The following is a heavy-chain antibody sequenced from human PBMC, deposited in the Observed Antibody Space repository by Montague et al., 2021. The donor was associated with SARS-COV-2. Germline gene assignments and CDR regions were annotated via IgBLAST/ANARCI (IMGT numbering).Heavy chain of an antibody. CDR3: TGQRWRGRFDP. Sequence: YWAWVRQSPGWGLAWIGSVPWRGQPWQNPSFRGRLTMSVDTSKNSVALRLTSVTAADTAMYYCTGQRWRGRFDPWGLGTLVIVSS. D-gene: IGHD2-15*01. J-gene: IGHJ5*02. CDR2: VPWRGQP. CDR1: Y. V-gene: IGHV4-39*01.